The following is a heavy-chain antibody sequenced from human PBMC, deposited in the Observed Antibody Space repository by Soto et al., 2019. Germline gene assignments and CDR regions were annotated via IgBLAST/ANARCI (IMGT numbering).Heavy chain of an antibody. CDR3: AKGDILTGFKDY. D-gene: IGHD3-9*01. Sequence: GGSLRLSCAASGFTFSSYGMHWVRQAPGKGLEWVSAISGSGGSTYYADSVKGRFTISRDNSKNTLYLQMNSLRAEDTAVYYCAKGDILTGFKDYWGQGTLVTVSS. CDR2: ISGSGGST. J-gene: IGHJ4*02. V-gene: IGHV3-23*01. CDR1: GFTFSSYG.